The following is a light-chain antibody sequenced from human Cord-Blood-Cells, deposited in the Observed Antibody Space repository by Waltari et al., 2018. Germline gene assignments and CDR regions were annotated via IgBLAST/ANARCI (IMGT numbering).Light chain of an antibody. V-gene: IGKV4-1*01. CDR1: ESVLYSSNNKNY. CDR2: WAS. Sequence: DLVMTQSPDSLAVSLGERATINCKSSESVLYSSNNKNYLAWYHQKPGQPPKLLIYWASTRESGVPDRFSGSGSGTDFTLTISSLQAEDVAVYYCQQYYSTPLTFGPGTKVDIK. J-gene: IGKJ3*01. CDR3: QQYYSTPLT.